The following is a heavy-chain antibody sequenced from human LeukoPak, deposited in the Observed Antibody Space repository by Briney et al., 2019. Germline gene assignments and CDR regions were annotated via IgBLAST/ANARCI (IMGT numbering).Heavy chain of an antibody. V-gene: IGHV3-30*02. Sequence: QPGGSLRLSCAASGFTFNNYGMHWVRQAPGKGLEWVAFIRYNGNNQYYADSGKGRFTISRDNAKNTLNLQMNSLRAEDTAVYYCARDLGQYYDTSDNWLDRCGEGALVTVSS. CDR1: GFTFNNYG. CDR3: ARDLGQYYDTSDNWLDR. CDR2: IRYNGNNQ. D-gene: IGHD3-22*01. J-gene: IGHJ5*02.